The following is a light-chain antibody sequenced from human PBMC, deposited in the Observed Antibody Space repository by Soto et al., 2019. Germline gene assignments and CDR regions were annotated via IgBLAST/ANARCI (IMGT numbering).Light chain of an antibody. Sequence: EIVLTQSPGTLSLSPGDRATLSCRASQSVSSSYLAWYQQKPGQAPRLLIYGASSRATGITDRFSGSGSGRDFTLTISRLEPEDFAVYYCQQYGSSHTFGQGTKREIK. CDR1: QSVSSSY. J-gene: IGKJ2*01. CDR3: QQYGSSHT. V-gene: IGKV3-20*01. CDR2: GAS.